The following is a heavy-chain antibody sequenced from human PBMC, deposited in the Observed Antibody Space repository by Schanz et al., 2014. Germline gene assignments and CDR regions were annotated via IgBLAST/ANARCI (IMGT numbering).Heavy chain of an antibody. V-gene: IGHV3-48*01. D-gene: IGHD3-10*01. CDR1: GFTFSSYS. J-gene: IGHJ5*02. CDR2: ISTRSITT. CDR3: AKGALGRLFTTWFDP. Sequence: EVQLVESGGDLVQPGGSLRLSCAASGFTFSSYSMNWVRQTPGKGLEWVSYISTRSITTYYPDSLKGRFTISRDDAKNSLYLQMNSLTAEDTAVYYCAKGALGRLFTTWFDPWGPGTLVTVSS.